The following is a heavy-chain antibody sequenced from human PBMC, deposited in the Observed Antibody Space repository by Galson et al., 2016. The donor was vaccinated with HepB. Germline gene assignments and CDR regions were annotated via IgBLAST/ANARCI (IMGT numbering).Heavy chain of an antibody. CDR3: AREYSYGFRY. CDR2: IDDSGST. V-gene: IGHV4-59*01. D-gene: IGHD5-18*01. J-gene: IGHJ4*02. Sequence: SETLSLTCTVSGGSINTYTWSWIRQPPGKGLEWMGSIDDSGSTNDTPSLKSRLTLSIDTSKKQLSLKLSSVTAADTAVYYCAREYSYGFRYWGQGALGTVSS. CDR1: GGSINTYT.